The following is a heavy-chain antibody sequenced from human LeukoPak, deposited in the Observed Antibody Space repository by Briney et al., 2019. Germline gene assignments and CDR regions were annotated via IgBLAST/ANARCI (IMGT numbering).Heavy chain of an antibody. V-gene: IGHV3-23*01. Sequence: GGSLRLSCAASGFTFSSYAMSWVRQAPGKGLEWVSAISGSGGSTYYADSVKGRFTISRDNSKNTLYLQMNSLRAEDTAVYYCTKDPKYSGSYDYFDYWGQGTLVTLSS. D-gene: IGHD1-26*01. CDR3: TKDPKYSGSYDYFDY. CDR1: GFTFSSYA. J-gene: IGHJ4*02. CDR2: ISGSGGST.